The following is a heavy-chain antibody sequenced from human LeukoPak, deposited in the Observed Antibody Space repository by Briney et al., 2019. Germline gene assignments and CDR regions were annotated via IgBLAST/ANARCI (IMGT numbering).Heavy chain of an antibody. Sequence: ASVKVSCKASGYTFTNYDINWVRQAPGQGLEWMGWISAYNGNTNYAQKLQGRVTMTTDTSTSTAYMELRSLRSDDTAVYYCARDWPMMEVSYYYYGMDVWGQGTTVTVSS. CDR1: GYTFTNYD. V-gene: IGHV1-18*01. D-gene: IGHD3-22*01. J-gene: IGHJ6*02. CDR2: ISAYNGNT. CDR3: ARDWPMMEVSYYYYGMDV.